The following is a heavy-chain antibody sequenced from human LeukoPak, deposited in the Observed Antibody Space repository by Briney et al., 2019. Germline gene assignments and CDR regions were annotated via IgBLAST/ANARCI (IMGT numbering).Heavy chain of an antibody. CDR1: GGSISSYY. D-gene: IGHD3-22*01. V-gene: IGHV4-59*01. Sequence: PSETLSLTCTVSGGSISSYYWSWIRQPPGKGLEWIGYIYYSGSTNYNPSLKSRVTISVDTSKNQFSLKLSSVTAADTAVYYCARDQNYYDSSGYQRGGADAFDIWGQGTMVTVSS. J-gene: IGHJ3*02. CDR3: ARDQNYYDSSGYQRGGADAFDI. CDR2: IYYSGST.